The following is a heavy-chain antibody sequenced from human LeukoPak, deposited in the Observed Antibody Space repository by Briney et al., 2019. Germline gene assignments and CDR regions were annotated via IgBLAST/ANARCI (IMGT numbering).Heavy chain of an antibody. D-gene: IGHD3-10*02. Sequence: SETLSLTCTVSGDSISSGPYYWGWIRQPPGKGLEWIGNIYYGENTYYNPSLTSRVTISIDTSKNQFYLKLSSLTAADTAVYYCARRPVSVRGNYYGGAFDIWGQGTMVTVSS. CDR1: GDSISSGPYY. V-gene: IGHV4-39*01. CDR3: ARRPVSVRGNYYGGAFDI. J-gene: IGHJ3*02. CDR2: IYYGENT.